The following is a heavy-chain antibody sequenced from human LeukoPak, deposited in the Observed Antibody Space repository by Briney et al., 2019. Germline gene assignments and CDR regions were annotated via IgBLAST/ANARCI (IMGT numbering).Heavy chain of an antibody. V-gene: IGHV3-30*18. CDR1: GFTFSSYG. D-gene: IGHD2-2*01. Sequence: GGSLRLSCAASGFTFSSYGVHWVRQAPGKGLEWVAVISYDGSNKYYADSVKGRFTISRDNSKNTLYLQMNSLRAEDTAVYYCAKDASDLGYCSSTSCYALDYWGQGTLVTVSS. J-gene: IGHJ4*02. CDR2: ISYDGSNK. CDR3: AKDASDLGYCSSTSCYALDY.